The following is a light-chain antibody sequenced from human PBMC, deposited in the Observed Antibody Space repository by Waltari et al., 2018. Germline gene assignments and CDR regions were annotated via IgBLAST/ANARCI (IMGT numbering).Light chain of an antibody. Sequence: DIVMTQSPDSLAVSLGERATIHCKSSQSVLYSSNNNNYLAWYRQKPGQPPKLLFYWASTRASGVPDRFSGSGSGTDFTLTISSLQSDDFAVYYCQQYYNWPRTFGQGTKVEI. CDR1: QSVLYSSNNNNY. J-gene: IGKJ1*01. V-gene: IGKV4-1*01. CDR3: QQYYNWPRT. CDR2: WAS.